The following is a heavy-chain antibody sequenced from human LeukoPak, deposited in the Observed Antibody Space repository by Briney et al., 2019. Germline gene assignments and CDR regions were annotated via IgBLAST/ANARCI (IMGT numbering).Heavy chain of an antibody. V-gene: IGHV4-39*01. CDR1: GGSISSSRYY. CDR2: IYYSEST. D-gene: IGHD5-24*01. CDR3: AKQRRDGYNYFDY. Sequence: SETLSLTCTVSGGSISSSRYYWGWIRHPPGKGLEWIGNIYYSESTYYNPSLKSRVTISVDTSKNQFSLKLSSVTAADTAVYYRAKQRRDGYNYFDYWGQGTLVTVSS. J-gene: IGHJ4*02.